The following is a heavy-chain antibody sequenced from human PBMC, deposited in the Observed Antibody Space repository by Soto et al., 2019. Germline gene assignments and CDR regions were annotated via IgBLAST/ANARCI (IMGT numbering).Heavy chain of an antibody. CDR3: VRDRYSSSGWFDP. J-gene: IGHJ5*02. Sequence: SQPLSITCAISGDSVSSYSAAWTWIRQSPSGGLEWLGRTYYRSRFFSDYAESVKSRIIINPDTSKNQFSLQLKSVTPEDTAVYYCVRDRYSSSGWFDPWGQGTPVTVSS. CDR2: TYYRSRFFS. V-gene: IGHV6-1*01. D-gene: IGHD3-10*01. CDR1: GDSVSSYSAA.